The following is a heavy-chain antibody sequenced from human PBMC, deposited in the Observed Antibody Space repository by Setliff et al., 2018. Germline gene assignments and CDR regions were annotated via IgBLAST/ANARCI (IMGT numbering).Heavy chain of an antibody. J-gene: IGHJ3*01. CDR1: GYIYTNYW. V-gene: IGHV5-51*01. CDR3: TRHEDRNKCTSSSCYRENDAFDV. Sequence: GESLKISCKASGYIYTNYWIGWVRQMPGKGLEWTGVIYPGDSDTRYSPSFQGQVTISADKSINTAYLQWSSLKASDTAIYYCTRHEDRNKCTSSSCYRENDAFDVWGQGAMVTVSS. CDR2: IYPGDSDT. D-gene: IGHD2-2*01.